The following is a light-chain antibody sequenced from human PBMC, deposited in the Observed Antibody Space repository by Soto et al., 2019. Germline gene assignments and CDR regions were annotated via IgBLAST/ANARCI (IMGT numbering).Light chain of an antibody. CDR2: GNN. CDR1: SSNIGAGYD. J-gene: IGLJ3*02. V-gene: IGLV1-40*01. CDR3: QSYDSSVV. Sequence: QSVLTQPPSVSGAPGQTVTISCTGSSSNIGAGYDVHWYQQLPRTAPKLLIYGNNNRPSGVPERFSGYKSGTSASLVITGLQAEDEADYYCQSYDSSVVFGGGTKLTVL.